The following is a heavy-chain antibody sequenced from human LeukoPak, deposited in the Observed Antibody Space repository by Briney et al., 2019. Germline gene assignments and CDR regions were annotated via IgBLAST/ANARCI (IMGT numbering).Heavy chain of an antibody. CDR1: GFTFSSYG. J-gene: IGHJ6*02. V-gene: IGHV3-33*01. Sequence: PGGSLRLSCAASGFTFSSYGMHWVRQAPGKGLEWVAVIWYDGSNKYYADSVKGRFTISRDNSKNTLYLQMNSLRAEDTAVYYCARELPNNWGFYGMDVWGRGTTVTVSS. D-gene: IGHD7-27*01. CDR3: ARELPNNWGFYGMDV. CDR2: IWYDGSNK.